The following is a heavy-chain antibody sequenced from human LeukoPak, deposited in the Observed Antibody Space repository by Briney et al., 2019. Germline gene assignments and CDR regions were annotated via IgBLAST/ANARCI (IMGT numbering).Heavy chain of an antibody. CDR3: ARDLLYQLQHYYFDY. CDR2: IIPILGIA. CDR1: GGTFSSYA. J-gene: IGHJ4*02. Sequence: SVKVSCKASGGTFSSYAISWVRQAPGQGLEWMGRIIPILGIANYAQKFQGRVTITADKSTSTAYMELSSLRSEDTAVYYCARDLLYQLQHYYFDYWGQGTLVTVSS. V-gene: IGHV1-69*04. D-gene: IGHD2-2*01.